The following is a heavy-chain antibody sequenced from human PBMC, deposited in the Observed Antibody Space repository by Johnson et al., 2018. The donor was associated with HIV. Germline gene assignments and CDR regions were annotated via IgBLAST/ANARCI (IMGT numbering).Heavy chain of an antibody. CDR3: ARDGMAATKANI. D-gene: IGHD1-14*01. J-gene: IGHJ3*02. CDR1: GFTFDDYA. CDR2: ISWNSGSI. V-gene: IGHV3-9*01. Sequence: VQLVESGGGVVRPGGSLRLSCAASGFTFDDYAMHWVRQAPGKGLEWVSGISWNSGSIGYADSVKGRFTISRDNAKNSLYLQMNSLRAEDTAVYYCARDGMAATKANIWGQGTMVTVSS.